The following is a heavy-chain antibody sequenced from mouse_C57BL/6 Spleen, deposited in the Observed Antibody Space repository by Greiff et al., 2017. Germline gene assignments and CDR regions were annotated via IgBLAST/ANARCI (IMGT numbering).Heavy chain of an antibody. D-gene: IGHD2-10*01. J-gene: IGHJ2*01. CDR3: ARTALLPCDY. CDR1: GYTFTSYW. CDR2: IDPSDSYT. V-gene: IGHV1-69*01. Sequence: QVQLQQPGAELVMPGASVKLSCKASGYTFTSYWMPWVKQRPGQGLEWIGEIDPSDSYTNYNQKFKGKSTVTVDKSSSTAYMQLSSLTSEDSAVYYCARTALLPCDYWGQGTTLTVSS.